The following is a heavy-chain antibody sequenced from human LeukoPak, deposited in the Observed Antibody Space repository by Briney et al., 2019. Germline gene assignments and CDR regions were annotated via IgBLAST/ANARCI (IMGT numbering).Heavy chain of an antibody. Sequence: ASVKVSCKVSGYTLTELSMHWVRQAPGKGLEWMGGFDPEDGETIYAQKFQGRVTMTEDTSTDTAYMELSSLRSEDTAVYYCATRTTIFGVVIADYWGQGTLVTVSS. V-gene: IGHV1-24*01. CDR3: ATRTTIFGVVIADY. CDR1: GYTLTELS. CDR2: FDPEDGET. D-gene: IGHD3-3*01. J-gene: IGHJ4*02.